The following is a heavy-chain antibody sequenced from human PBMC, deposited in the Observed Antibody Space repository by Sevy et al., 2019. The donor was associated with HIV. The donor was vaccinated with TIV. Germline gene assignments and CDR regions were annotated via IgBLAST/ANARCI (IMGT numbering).Heavy chain of an antibody. Sequence: ASVKVSCKASGGTFSSYAISWVRQAPGQGLEWMGGIIPIFGTANYAQKFQGRVTITADESTSTAYMELGSLRSEDTAVYYCARAPLTGTTQSRYYYYGMDVWGQGTTVTVSS. V-gene: IGHV1-69*13. CDR2: IIPIFGTA. J-gene: IGHJ6*02. CDR1: GGTFSSYA. CDR3: ARAPLTGTTQSRYYYYGMDV. D-gene: IGHD1-7*01.